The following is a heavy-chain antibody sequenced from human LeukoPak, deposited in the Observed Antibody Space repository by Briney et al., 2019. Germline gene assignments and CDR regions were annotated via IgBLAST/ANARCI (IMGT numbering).Heavy chain of an antibody. CDR2: IKGDGSAK. CDR3: ARDPYVSNFDY. Sequence: EGSLRLSCAASGFAFSDSWMTWIRQAPGKGLEWVAFIKGDGSAKKYVDSVKGRFTISRDNAQNSLYLHMHSLRVEDTAVYYCARDPYVSNFDYWGQGTLVTVSS. D-gene: IGHD3-10*02. CDR1: GFAFSDSW. V-gene: IGHV3-7*03. J-gene: IGHJ4*02.